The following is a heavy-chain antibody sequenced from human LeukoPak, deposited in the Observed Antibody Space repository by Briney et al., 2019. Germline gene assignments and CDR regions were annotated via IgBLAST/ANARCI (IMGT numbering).Heavy chain of an antibody. CDR3: ATGSKWELLCIDY. J-gene: IGHJ4*02. CDR1: GGSISSYY. CDR2: IYYSGST. V-gene: IGHV4-59*01. D-gene: IGHD1-26*01. Sequence: PSETLSLTCTVSGGSISSYYWSWIRQPPGKGLEWIGYIYYSGSTNYNPSLKSRVTISVDTSKNQFSLKLSSVTAADTAVYYCATGSKWELLCIDYWGQGALVTVSS.